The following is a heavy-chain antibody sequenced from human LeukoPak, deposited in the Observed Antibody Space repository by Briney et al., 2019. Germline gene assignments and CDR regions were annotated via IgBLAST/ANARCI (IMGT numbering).Heavy chain of an antibody. V-gene: IGHV3-33*08. CDR1: GFTFSSYA. D-gene: IGHD6-19*01. CDR3: ARGVSNSGPYYFDY. Sequence: PGGSLRLSCAASGFTFSSYAMHWVRQAPGKGLEWVAVIWYDGSNKYYADSVKGRFTISRDNSKNTLYVQMNSLRAEDTAVYYCARGVSNSGPYYFDYWGQGTLVTVSS. J-gene: IGHJ4*02. CDR2: IWYDGSNK.